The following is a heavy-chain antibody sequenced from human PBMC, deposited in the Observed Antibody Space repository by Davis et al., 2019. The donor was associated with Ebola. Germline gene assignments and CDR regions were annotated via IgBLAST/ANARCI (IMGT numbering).Heavy chain of an antibody. Sequence: ASVKVSCKASGYTFTGYYIHWVRQAPGQGLEWLGWINPNSGGTTYAQKFQGRVTMTSDTSTSTAYLDLSRLTSDDTAVYYCARDPITIFGWYFDYWGQGTLVTVSS. CDR3: ARDPITIFGWYFDY. V-gene: IGHV1-2*02. D-gene: IGHD3-3*01. J-gene: IGHJ4*02. CDR2: INPNSGGT. CDR1: GYTFTGYY.